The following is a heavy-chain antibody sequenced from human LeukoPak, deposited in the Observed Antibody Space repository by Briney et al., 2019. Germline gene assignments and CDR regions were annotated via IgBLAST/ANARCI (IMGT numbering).Heavy chain of an antibody. CDR2: IHPNNGDT. CDR1: VYTFTDYY. Sequence: GASVTVSCKASVYTFTDYYIHWVRQAPGQGLEWMGLIHPNNGDTYFAQKFRGRVTMTRDTSISTTYMELNRLTSDDTAVYYCARDYSGSYTHWAQGTLVTISS. D-gene: IGHD1-26*01. V-gene: IGHV1-2*06. J-gene: IGHJ4*02. CDR3: ARDYSGSYTH.